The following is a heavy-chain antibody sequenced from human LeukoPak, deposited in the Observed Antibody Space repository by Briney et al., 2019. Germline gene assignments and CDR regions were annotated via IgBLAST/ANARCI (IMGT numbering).Heavy chain of an antibody. J-gene: IGHJ4*02. D-gene: IGHD6-13*01. CDR3: ARKVLGYPGFIDY. Sequence: PGGSLRLSCAASGFTFSNYYMSWIRQAPGKGLEWVSYISSSGSTIYYADSVKGRSTISRDNAKNSLYLQMNSLRAEDAAVYYCARKVLGYPGFIDYWGQGTLVSVSS. V-gene: IGHV3-11*01. CDR1: GFTFSNYY. CDR2: ISSSGSTI.